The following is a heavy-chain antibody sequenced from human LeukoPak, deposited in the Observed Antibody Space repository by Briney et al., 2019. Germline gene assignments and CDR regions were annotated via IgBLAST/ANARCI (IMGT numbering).Heavy chain of an antibody. D-gene: IGHD3-22*01. CDR2: ISGSGGST. CDR3: AKDAFDYYDSSGPES. Sequence: GASLRLSCAASGFTFSSYAMSWVRQAPGKGLEWVSAISGSGGSTYYADSVKGRITISRDNSKNTLYLQMNSLRAEDTAVYYCAKDAFDYYDSSGPESWGQGTLVTVSS. V-gene: IGHV3-23*01. J-gene: IGHJ5*02. CDR1: GFTFSSYA.